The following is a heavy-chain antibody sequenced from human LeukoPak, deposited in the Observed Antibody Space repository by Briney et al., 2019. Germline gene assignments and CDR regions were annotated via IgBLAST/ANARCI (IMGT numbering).Heavy chain of an antibody. Sequence: SVKVSCKASGGTFSSYTISWVRQAPGQGLEWMGRNIPILGIANYAQKFQGRVTITADKSTSTAYMELSSLRSEDTAVYYCARVVRYSSSWEDYWGQGTLVTVSS. CDR1: GGTFSSYT. CDR3: ARVVRYSSSWEDY. D-gene: IGHD6-13*01. V-gene: IGHV1-69*02. J-gene: IGHJ4*02. CDR2: NIPILGIA.